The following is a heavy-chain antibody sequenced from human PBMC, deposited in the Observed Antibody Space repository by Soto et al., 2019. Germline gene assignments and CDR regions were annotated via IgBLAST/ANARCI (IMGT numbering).Heavy chain of an antibody. CDR3: AKKVNWGVLYFDY. Sequence: GGSLRLSCAASGFTFSSYAMSWVRQAPGKGLEWVSAISGSGGSTYYADSLKGRFAISRDNSKNTLYLQMNSLRAEDTAVYYCAKKVNWGVLYFDYWGHGTLVTVSA. J-gene: IGHJ4*01. D-gene: IGHD7-27*01. V-gene: IGHV3-23*01. CDR1: GFTFSSYA. CDR2: ISGSGGST.